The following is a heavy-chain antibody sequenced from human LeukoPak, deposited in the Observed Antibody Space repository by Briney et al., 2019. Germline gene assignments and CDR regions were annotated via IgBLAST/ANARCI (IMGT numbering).Heavy chain of an antibody. V-gene: IGHV4-39*01. CDR3: ARNETKGLQRTPFYHSYVDV. D-gene: IGHD6-25*01. J-gene: IGHJ6*03. CDR2: IYYSGST. CDR1: GGSITNNAYY. Sequence: PSETLSLTCTVSGGSITNNAYYWAWIRQPPGKGLEWIGSIYYSGSTHYNPSLKSRLTISVDTSKNQFSLKLSSVTPADTALYYCARNETKGLQRTPFYHSYVDVWGKGTTVTVSS.